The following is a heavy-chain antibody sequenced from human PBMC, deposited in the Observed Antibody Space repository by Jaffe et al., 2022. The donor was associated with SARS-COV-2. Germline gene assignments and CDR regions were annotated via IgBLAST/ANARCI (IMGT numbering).Heavy chain of an antibody. V-gene: IGHV3-53*01. J-gene: IGHJ4*02. Sequence: EVQLVESGGGLIQPGGSLRLSCAASGFIVSNNYMSWVRQAPGKGLEWVSVIYSGGNTYYADSVKGRFTISRDNSKNTLYLQMNSLRAEDTAVYYCAREVMVRGVSNFDYWGQGSLVTVSS. D-gene: IGHD3-10*01. CDR1: GFIVSNNY. CDR3: AREVMVRGVSNFDY. CDR2: IYSGGNT.